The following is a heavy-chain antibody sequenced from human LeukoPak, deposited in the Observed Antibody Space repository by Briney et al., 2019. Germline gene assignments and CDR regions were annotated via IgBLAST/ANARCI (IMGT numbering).Heavy chain of an antibody. J-gene: IGHJ4*02. CDR2: ISGSGGNT. CDR1: GFTFSRYA. V-gene: IGHV3-23*01. CDR3: AKALPERPFDF. D-gene: IGHD6-25*01. Sequence: GGSLRLSCAASGFTFSRYAMNWVRQAPGKELEWVSSISGSGGNTYYAGSVKGRFTISRDNSKNTLYLQMNRLRAEDTAIYYCAKALPERPFDFWGQGTLVTVSS.